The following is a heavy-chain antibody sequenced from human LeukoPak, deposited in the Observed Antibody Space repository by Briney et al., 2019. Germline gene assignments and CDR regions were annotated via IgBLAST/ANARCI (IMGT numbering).Heavy chain of an antibody. Sequence: PSETLSLTCTVSGGSISSSSYYWGWIRQPPGKGLEWIGSIYYSGSTYYNPSHKSRITISVDTSKNQFSLKLSSVTAADTAVYYCASPLWGYWGQGTLVTVSS. CDR1: GGSISSSSYY. J-gene: IGHJ4*02. CDR3: ASPLWGY. D-gene: IGHD1-26*01. CDR2: IYYSGST. V-gene: IGHV4-39*01.